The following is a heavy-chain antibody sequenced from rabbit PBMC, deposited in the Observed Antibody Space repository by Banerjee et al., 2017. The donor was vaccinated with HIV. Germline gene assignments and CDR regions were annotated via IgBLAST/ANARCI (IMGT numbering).Heavy chain of an antibody. CDR1: GFSFSNKYV. D-gene: IGHD4-1*01. Sequence: QEQLEESGGDLVKPEGSLTLTCTASGFSFSNKYVMCWVRQAPGKGLEWIACIYTGSSGSTYYASWAKGRFTISKTSSTTVTLQLNSLTAADTATYFCARDLAGVIGWNFDLWGQGTLVTVS. CDR3: ARDLAGVIGWNFDL. J-gene: IGHJ4*01. CDR2: IYTGSSGST. V-gene: IGHV1S45*01.